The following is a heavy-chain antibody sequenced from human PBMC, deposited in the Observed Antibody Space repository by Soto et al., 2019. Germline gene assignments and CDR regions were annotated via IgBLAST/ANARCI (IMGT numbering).Heavy chain of an antibody. CDR2: ISYDGSNK. CDR3: ATPKGYALYYGMDV. CDR1: GFTFSSYG. V-gene: IGHV3-30*03. D-gene: IGHD2-2*01. Sequence: QVQLVESGGGVVQPGRSLRLSCAASGFTFSSYGMHWVRQAPGKGLEWVAVISYDGSNKYYADSVKGRFTISRDNSKNTLYLQMNSLRAADTAVYYCATPKGYALYYGMDVWGQGTTVTVSS. J-gene: IGHJ6*02.